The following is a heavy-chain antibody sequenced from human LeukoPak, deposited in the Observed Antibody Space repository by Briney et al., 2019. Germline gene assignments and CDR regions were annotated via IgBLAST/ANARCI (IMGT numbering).Heavy chain of an antibody. V-gene: IGHV4-59*02. J-gene: IGHJ5*02. D-gene: IGHD3-16*01. CDR3: ARARGSAGGFDP. Sequence: SETLSLTCSVSGGSVSSNYWSWIRRPPGKGLEWIGYNYNSGSTNYNPSLKSRVTISVDTSKNLLSLKLSSVTAADTAVYYCARARGSAGGFDPWGQGTLVTVSS. CDR2: NYNSGST. CDR1: GGSVSSNY.